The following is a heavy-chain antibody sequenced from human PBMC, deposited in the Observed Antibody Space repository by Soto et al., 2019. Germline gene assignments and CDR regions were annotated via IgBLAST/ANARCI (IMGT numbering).Heavy chain of an antibody. V-gene: IGHV1-69*13. CDR3: ATESRIAVRVPGDV. D-gene: IGHD6-6*01. CDR2: IIPIFGTA. CDR1: GGTFSSYA. Sequence: SVKVSCKASGGTFSSYAISWVRQAPGQGLEWMGGIIPIFGTANYAQKFQGRVTITADESTSTAYMELSSLRSEDTAVYYCATESRIAVRVPGDVWGQGTTVTVSS. J-gene: IGHJ6*02.